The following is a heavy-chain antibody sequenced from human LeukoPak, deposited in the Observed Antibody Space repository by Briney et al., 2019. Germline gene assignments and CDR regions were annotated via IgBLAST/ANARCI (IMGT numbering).Heavy chain of an antibody. D-gene: IGHD2-15*01. CDR3: ARQARYCSGGSCYSDYYYYYMDV. Sequence: GEPLKISCRGSGYSFTDYWIGWVRQMPGKGLEWMGIIYPDDSYTRYSPSFQGQVTISADKSISTAYLQWSSLKASDTAMYYCARQARYCSGGSCYSDYYYYYMDVWGKGTTVTVSS. CDR2: IYPDDSYT. CDR1: GYSFTDYW. V-gene: IGHV5-51*01. J-gene: IGHJ6*03.